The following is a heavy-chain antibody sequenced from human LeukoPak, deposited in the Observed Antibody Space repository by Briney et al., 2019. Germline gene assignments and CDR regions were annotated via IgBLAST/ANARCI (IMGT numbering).Heavy chain of an antibody. J-gene: IGHJ6*03. Sequence: PGGSLRLSCAASGFTFSSYWMSWVRQAPGKGLEWVANIKQDGSEKYYVDSVKGRFTISRDNAKNSLYLQMNSLRAEDTAVYYCARDRLEWLWSGVQDYYYYMDVWGKGTTVTVSS. CDR1: GFTFSSYW. CDR3: ARDRLEWLWSGVQDYYYYMDV. CDR2: IKQDGSEK. V-gene: IGHV3-7*01. D-gene: IGHD3-3*01.